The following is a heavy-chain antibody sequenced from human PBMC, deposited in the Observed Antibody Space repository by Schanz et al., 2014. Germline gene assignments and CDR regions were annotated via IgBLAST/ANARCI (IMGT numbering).Heavy chain of an antibody. J-gene: IGHJ4*02. CDR3: ANNWNLDY. CDR1: GFTFSSYA. Sequence: VQLVESGGGLVQPGGSLRLSCAASGFTFSSYAMTWVRQAPGMGLEWVSAISGRDGSTYYADSVRGRFTISRDNSKNTLYLQMNSLRAEDTAVYYCANNWNLDYWGQGTLVNVSS. CDR2: ISGRDGST. D-gene: IGHD1-20*01. V-gene: IGHV3-23*04.